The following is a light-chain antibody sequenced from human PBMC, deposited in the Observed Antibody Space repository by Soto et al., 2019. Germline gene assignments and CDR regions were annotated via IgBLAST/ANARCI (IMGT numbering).Light chain of an antibody. CDR3: QQYGSSPLT. CDR2: GAS. CDR1: QSVTSNY. V-gene: IGKV3-20*01. J-gene: IGKJ4*01. Sequence: EIVLTQSPGTLSLSPGERVTLSCRASQSVTSNYLAWYQQKPGQAPGLLIHGASSRATGIPDRFSGRGSGTDFTLTISRLEPEDSAVYYCQQYGSSPLTFGGGTRWIS.